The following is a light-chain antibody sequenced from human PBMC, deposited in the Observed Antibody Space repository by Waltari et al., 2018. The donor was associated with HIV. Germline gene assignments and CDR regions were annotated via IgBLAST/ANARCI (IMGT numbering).Light chain of an antibody. V-gene: IGLV3-25*03. CDR3: QSADVSGTYVV. CDR1: ELSTQN. J-gene: IGLJ2*01. Sequence: SYVLTQPPSVSVSPGQTAEITCFGDELSTQNDHWYQQKPGQAPIVLIYKNNERPSGIPERFSASTSGTAVTLTIAGVQAEDEADYFCQSADVSGTYVVFGGGTKLTVL. CDR2: KNN.